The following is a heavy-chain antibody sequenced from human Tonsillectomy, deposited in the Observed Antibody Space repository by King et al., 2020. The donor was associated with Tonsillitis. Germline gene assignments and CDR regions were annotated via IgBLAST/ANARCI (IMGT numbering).Heavy chain of an antibody. CDR2: IYYSGNT. J-gene: IGHJ2*01. D-gene: IGHD6-19*01. CDR3: AGHGSGWPRALGYFDL. CDR1: GGSISGSSYY. V-gene: IGHV4-39*01. Sequence: QLQESGPGLVKPSETLSLTCTVSGGSISGSSYYWGWIRQPPGKGLEWIWSIYYSGNTYYNPSLKSRVTISVDTSKNQFSLNLSSVTAADTAVYYCAGHGSGWPRALGYFDLWGRGTLVTVSS.